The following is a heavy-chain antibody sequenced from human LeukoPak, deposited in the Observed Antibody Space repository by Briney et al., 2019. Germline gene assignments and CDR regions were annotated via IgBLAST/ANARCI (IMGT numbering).Heavy chain of an antibody. CDR3: AKYSSSWYYYFDY. Sequence: GGSLRLSCAASGFTFSSYAMSWVRQAPGKGLEWVSAISGSGGSTYYADSVKGRFTISRDNSKNTLYLQMNSLRAGDTAVYYCAKYSSSWYYYFDYWGQGTLVTVSS. J-gene: IGHJ4*02. V-gene: IGHV3-23*01. CDR2: ISGSGGST. CDR1: GFTFSSYA. D-gene: IGHD6-13*01.